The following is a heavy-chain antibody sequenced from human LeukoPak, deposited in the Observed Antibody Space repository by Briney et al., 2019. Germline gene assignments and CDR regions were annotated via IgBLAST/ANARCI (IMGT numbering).Heavy chain of an antibody. CDR2: INHSGST. CDR1: GGSISSGGYS. CDR3: ARAIELLWFGESQGFDY. Sequence: PSETLSLTCAVSGGSISSGGYSWSWIRQPPGKGLEWIGEINHSGSTNYNPSLKSRVTISVDTSKNQFSLKLSSVTAADTAVYYCARAIELLWFGESQGFDYWGQGTLVTVSS. V-gene: IGHV4-30-2*01. J-gene: IGHJ4*02. D-gene: IGHD3-10*01.